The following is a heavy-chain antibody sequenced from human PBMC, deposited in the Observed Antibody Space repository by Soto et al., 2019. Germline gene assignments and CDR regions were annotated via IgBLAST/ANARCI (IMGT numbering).Heavy chain of an antibody. Sequence: QVQLVESGGGVVQPGRSLRLSCAASGFTFSSYGIHWVRQAPGKGLEWVALIWYDGSNKYYADSVKGRFTVSRDNSKNTVYLQMNSLRAEDTGVSYCARCGTGCSFDYWGQGILVTVSS. CDR1: GFTFSSYG. J-gene: IGHJ4*02. D-gene: IGHD1-26*01. CDR3: ARCGTGCSFDY. V-gene: IGHV3-33*01. CDR2: IWYDGSNK.